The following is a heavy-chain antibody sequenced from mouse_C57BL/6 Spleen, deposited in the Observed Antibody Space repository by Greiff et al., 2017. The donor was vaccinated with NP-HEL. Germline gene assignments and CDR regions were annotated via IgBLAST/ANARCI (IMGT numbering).Heavy chain of an antibody. J-gene: IGHJ2*01. D-gene: IGHD2-5*01. CDR2: ISSGGSYT. CDR1: GFTFSSYG. V-gene: IGHV5-6*01. Sequence: EVKVVESGGDLVKPGGSLKLSCAASGFTFSSYGMSWVRQTPDKRLEWVATISSGGSYTYYPDSVKGRFTISRDNAKNTLYLQMSSLKSEDTAMYYCARHDYSNYYFDYWGQGTTLTVSS. CDR3: ARHDYSNYYFDY.